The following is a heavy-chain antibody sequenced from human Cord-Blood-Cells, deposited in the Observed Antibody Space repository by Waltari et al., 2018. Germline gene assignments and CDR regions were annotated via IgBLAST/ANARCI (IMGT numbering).Heavy chain of an antibody. D-gene: IGHD1-26*01. CDR3: AREGKGSYYYFDY. Sequence: EVQLVESGGGLIQPGGSLRLSCAASGFTVSSNYMSWVRQALGKGLEWVSVIYSGGSTYYADSVKGRFTISRDNSKNTLYLQMNSLRAEDTAVYYCAREGKGSYYYFDYWGQGTLVTVSS. J-gene: IGHJ4*02. CDR1: GFTVSSNY. V-gene: IGHV3-53*01. CDR2: IYSGGST.